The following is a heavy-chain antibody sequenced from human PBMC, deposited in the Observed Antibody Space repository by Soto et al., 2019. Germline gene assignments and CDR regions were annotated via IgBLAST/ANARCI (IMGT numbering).Heavy chain of an antibody. CDR2: ISSSGSTI. J-gene: IGHJ6*03. V-gene: IGHV3-11*01. CDR3: ARVPVLRFLEWPEYYYYYMDV. Sequence: QVQLVESGGGLVKPGGSLRLPCAASGFTFSDYYMSWIRQAPGKGLEWVSYISSSGSTIYYADSVKGRFTISRDNAKNSLYLQMNSLRAEDTAVYYCARVPVLRFLEWPEYYYYYMDVWGKGTTVTVSS. D-gene: IGHD3-3*01. CDR1: GFTFSDYY.